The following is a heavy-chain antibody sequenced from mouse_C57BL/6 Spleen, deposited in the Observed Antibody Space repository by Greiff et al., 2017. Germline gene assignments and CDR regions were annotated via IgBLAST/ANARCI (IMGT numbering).Heavy chain of an antibody. CDR3: ARDSNYCAMGY. CDR2: INPGDGDT. D-gene: IGHD2-5*01. J-gene: IGHJ4*01. CDR1: GYAFSSSW. V-gene: IGHV1-82*01. Sequence: VQLQQSGPELVKPGASVKLSCKASGYAFSSSWMHWVKQKPGKGLEWIGRINPGDGDTNYNGKFKGKVTLTADKSSSTAYMQLSSLTSEDSAVYFCARDSNYCAMGYWGQGTSVTVSS.